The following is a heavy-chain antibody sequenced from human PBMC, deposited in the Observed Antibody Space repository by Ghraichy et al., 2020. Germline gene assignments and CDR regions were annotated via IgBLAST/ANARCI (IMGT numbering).Heavy chain of an antibody. J-gene: IGHJ6*02. CDR1: GGTFSCYA. CDR3: AMEGNDLGSYGMDV. CDR2: IIPIFGTA. D-gene: IGHD2-2*03. V-gene: IGHV1-69*13. Sequence: SVKVSCKASGGTFSCYAISWVRQAPGQGLEWMGGIIPIFGTANYAQKFQGRVTITADESTSTAYMELSSLRSEDTAVYYCAMEGNDLGSYGMDVWGQGTTVTVSS.